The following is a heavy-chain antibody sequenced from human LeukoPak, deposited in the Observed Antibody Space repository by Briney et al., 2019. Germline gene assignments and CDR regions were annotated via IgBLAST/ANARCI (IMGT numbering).Heavy chain of an antibody. J-gene: IGHJ4*02. CDR2: INPNSGGT. V-gene: IGHV1-2*02. CDR3: ARDPYYGSGSYYTPY. D-gene: IGHD3-10*01. CDR1: GYTFTGYY. Sequence: GESLKISCKTSGYTFTGYYMHWVRQAPGQGLEWMGWINPNSGGTNYAQKFQGRVTMTRDTSISTAYMELSRLRSDDTAVYYCARDPYYGSGSYYTPYWGQGTLVTVSS.